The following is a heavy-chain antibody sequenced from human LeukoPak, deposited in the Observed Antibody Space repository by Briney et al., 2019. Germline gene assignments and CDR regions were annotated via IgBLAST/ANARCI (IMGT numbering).Heavy chain of an antibody. J-gene: IGHJ4*02. CDR3: ARGPSYGSGSYNIYGIDY. CDR1: GYTFTSYD. CDR2: MNPNSANT. V-gene: IGHV1-8*01. D-gene: IGHD3-10*01. Sequence: ASVKVSCKASGYTFTSYDINWVRQATGQGLEWMGWMNPNSANTGYAQKFQGRVTMTRDTSISTAYMELSSLTSEDTAVYYCARGPSYGSGSYNIYGIDYWRQGTLVTVSS.